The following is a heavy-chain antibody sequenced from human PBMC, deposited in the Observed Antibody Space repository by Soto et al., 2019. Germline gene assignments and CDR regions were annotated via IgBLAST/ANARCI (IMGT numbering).Heavy chain of an antibody. CDR3: SRISMVGGVHYGMDV. D-gene: IGHD3-10*01. J-gene: IGHJ6*02. CDR2: IYPGDSDT. Sequence: VAAVQISCNVSVWRVTIYWIGSVRQIPGKGLEWMGIIYPGDSDTRYSPSFQGQVIISADKSISTAYLQWSGLKASDTAMYYCSRISMVGGVHYGMDVWGQGNTVTVSS. CDR1: VWRVTIYW. V-gene: IGHV5-51*01.